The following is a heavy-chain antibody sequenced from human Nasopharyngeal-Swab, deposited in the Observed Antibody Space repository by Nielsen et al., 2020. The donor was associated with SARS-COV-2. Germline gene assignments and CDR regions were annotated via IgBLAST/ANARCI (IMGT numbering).Heavy chain of an antibody. CDR2: ISYDGSNK. J-gene: IGHJ6*02. D-gene: IGHD3-10*01. CDR3: AIDPSGFGKFDYYYGMDV. V-gene: IGHV3-30*03. CDR1: GFTFSSYG. Sequence: GGSLRLSCAASGFTFSSYGMHWVRQAPGKGLEWVAVISYDGSNKYYADSVKGRFTISRDNSKNTLYLQMNSLRAEDTAVYYCAIDPSGFGKFDYYYGMDVWGQGTTVTVSS.